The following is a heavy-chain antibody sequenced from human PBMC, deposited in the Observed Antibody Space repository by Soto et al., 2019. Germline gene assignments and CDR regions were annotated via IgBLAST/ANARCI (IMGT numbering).Heavy chain of an antibody. CDR3: ARDDYDILTGYFYGMDV. CDR2: IYHSGST. D-gene: IGHD3-9*01. J-gene: IGHJ6*02. CDR1: CGSIISSNW. Sequence: SETLSLTCAFSCGSIISSNWWSWVRQPPGKGLEWIGEIYHSGSTNYNPSLKSRVTISVDKSKNQFSLKLSSVTAADTAVYYCARDDYDILTGYFYGMDVWGQGTTVTVSS. V-gene: IGHV4-4*02.